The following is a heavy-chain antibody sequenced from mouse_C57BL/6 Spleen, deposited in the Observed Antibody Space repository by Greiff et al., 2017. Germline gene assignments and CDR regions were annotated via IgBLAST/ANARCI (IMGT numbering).Heavy chain of an antibody. CDR1: GYSITSGYY. CDR2: ISYDGSN. Sequence: ESGPGLVKPSQSLSLTCSVTGYSITSGYYWNWIRQFPGNKLEWMGYISYDGSNNYNPSLKNRISITRDTSKNQFFLKLNSVTTEDTATYYCARGGNFYVWGTGTTVTVSS. J-gene: IGHJ1*03. CDR3: ARGGNFYV. V-gene: IGHV3-6*01.